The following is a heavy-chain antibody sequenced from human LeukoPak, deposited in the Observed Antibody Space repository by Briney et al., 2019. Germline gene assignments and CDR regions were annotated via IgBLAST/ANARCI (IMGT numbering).Heavy chain of an antibody. J-gene: IGHJ4*02. V-gene: IGHV4-34*01. Sequence: SETLSLTCAVYGGSFSGYYWSWIRQPPGKGLEWIGEINHSGSTNYNPSLKSRVTISVDTSKNQFSLKLSSVTAADTAVYYCARLFSSGATWGQGTLVTASS. CDR1: GGSFSGYY. D-gene: IGHD3-22*01. CDR2: INHSGST. CDR3: ARLFSSGAT.